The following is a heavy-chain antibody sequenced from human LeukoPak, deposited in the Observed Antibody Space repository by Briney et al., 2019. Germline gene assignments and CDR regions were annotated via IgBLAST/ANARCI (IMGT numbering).Heavy chain of an antibody. V-gene: IGHV4-61*05. J-gene: IGHJ4*02. CDR1: GGSISSSSYY. Sequence: PSETLSLTCTVSGGSISSSSYYWGWIRQPPGKGLEWIGYIYYSGSTNYNPSLKSRVTISVDTSKNQFSLKLSSVTAADTAVYYCARGPGYCSSTSCFKAGYFDYWGQGTLVTVSS. CDR2: IYYSGST. CDR3: ARGPGYCSSTSCFKAGYFDY. D-gene: IGHD2-2*01.